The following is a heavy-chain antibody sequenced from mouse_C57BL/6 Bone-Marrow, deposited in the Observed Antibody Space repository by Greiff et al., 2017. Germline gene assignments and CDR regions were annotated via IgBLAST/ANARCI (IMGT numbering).Heavy chain of an antibody. CDR1: GFTFSSYG. D-gene: IGHD2-3*01. CDR2: ISSGGSYT. J-gene: IGHJ3*01. V-gene: IGHV5-6*01. CDR3: AGWLLPFAY. Sequence: EVQLQQSGGDLVKPGGSLKLSCAASGFTFSSYGMSWVRQTPDKRLEWVATISSGGSYTYYPDSVKGRFTISRDNAKNTLYLQMSSLKAEDTAMYYCAGWLLPFAYWGQGTLVTVSA.